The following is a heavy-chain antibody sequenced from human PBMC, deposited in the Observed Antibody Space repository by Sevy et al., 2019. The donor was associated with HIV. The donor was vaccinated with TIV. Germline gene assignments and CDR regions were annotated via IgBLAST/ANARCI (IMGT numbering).Heavy chain of an antibody. J-gene: IGHJ6*02. CDR2: IYYSGNT. CDR3: ARLALTGTTFDLVVYAVDV. V-gene: IGHV4-39*01. CDR1: GDSVNNINYY. D-gene: IGHD1-7*01. Sequence: SETPSLTCTVSGDSVNNINYYWGWIRQPPGKGLEWVGNIYYSGNTYYNPSVKSRVTISVDTSKNQFSLKLNSVTAADTAVYYCARLALTGTTFDLVVYAVDVWGQGTTVTVSS.